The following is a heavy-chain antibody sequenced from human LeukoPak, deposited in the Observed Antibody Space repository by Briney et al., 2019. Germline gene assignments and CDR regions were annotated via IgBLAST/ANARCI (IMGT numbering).Heavy chain of an antibody. D-gene: IGHD6-13*01. Sequence: PSQTLSLTCTVSGGSISSGDYYWSWIRQPPGTGLEWIGRIYTSGSTNYNPSLKSRVTMSVDTSKNQFSLKLSSVTAADTAVYYCAADPQQLVRGYYYYGMDVWGQGTTVTVSS. CDR1: GGSISSGDYY. V-gene: IGHV4-61*02. CDR3: AADPQQLVRGYYYYGMDV. J-gene: IGHJ6*02. CDR2: IYTSGST.